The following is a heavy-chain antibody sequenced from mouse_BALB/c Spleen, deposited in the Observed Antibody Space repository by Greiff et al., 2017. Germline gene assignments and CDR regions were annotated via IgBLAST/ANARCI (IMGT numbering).Heavy chain of an antibody. Sequence: DVQLQESGPGLVKPSQSLSLTCTVTGYSITSDYAWNWIRQFPGNKLEWMGYISYSGSTSYNPSLKSRISITRDTSKNQFFLQLNSVTTEDTATYYCALLRYYFDDWGQGTTLTVSS. CDR3: ALLRYYFDD. J-gene: IGHJ2*01. V-gene: IGHV3-2*02. CDR2: ISYSGST. CDR1: GYSITSDYA. D-gene: IGHD1-1*01.